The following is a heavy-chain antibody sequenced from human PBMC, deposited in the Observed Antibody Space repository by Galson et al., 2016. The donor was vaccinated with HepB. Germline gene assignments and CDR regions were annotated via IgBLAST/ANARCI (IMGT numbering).Heavy chain of an antibody. CDR3: ARDPGLRNGMGG. CDR2: IYSGGDT. J-gene: IGHJ6*04. Sequence: SLRLSCAVSGFTVSSDYMSWVRQAPGKELEWVSVIYSGGDTYYADSGKGRFTISRDNSKNTLYLQMSSLRTEDTAVYFCARDPGLRNGMGGWGKGTTVTVSS. D-gene: IGHD4-17*01. V-gene: IGHV3-66*02. CDR1: GFTVSSDY.